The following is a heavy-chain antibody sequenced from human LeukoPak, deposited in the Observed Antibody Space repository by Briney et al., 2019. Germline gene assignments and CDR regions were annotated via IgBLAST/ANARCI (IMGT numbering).Heavy chain of an antibody. V-gene: IGHV3-64*01. CDR1: GFTFSSYA. CDR2: INRYGDST. CDR3: ARARRDCSGGSCYSYYFDF. Sequence: PGGSLRLSCAASGFTFSSYAIHWVRQAPGKGLEFVSAINRYGDSTYYANSVKGRFTISRDDSKNTVYLQMGSLRAEDMAAYYCARARRDCSGGSCYSYYFDFWGQGTLVTVSS. J-gene: IGHJ4*02. D-gene: IGHD2-15*01.